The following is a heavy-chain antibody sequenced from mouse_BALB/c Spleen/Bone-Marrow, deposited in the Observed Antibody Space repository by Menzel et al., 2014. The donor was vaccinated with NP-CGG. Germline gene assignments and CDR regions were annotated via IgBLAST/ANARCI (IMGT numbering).Heavy chain of an antibody. Sequence: EVMLVESGGGLVQPGESLKLSCESNEYEFPSHDMSWVRKTPEKRLELVAAINSDGGSTFYPDTMERRFIISRDNTKXTLFLQMSSLRSEDTALYYCARQGDYGSSWFAYWGQGTLVTVSA. CDR2: INSDGGST. CDR3: ARQGDYGSSWFAY. J-gene: IGHJ3*01. V-gene: IGHV5-2*01. CDR1: EYEFPSHD. D-gene: IGHD1-1*01.